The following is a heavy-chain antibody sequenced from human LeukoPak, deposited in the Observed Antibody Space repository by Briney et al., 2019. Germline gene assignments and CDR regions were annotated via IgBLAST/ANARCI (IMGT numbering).Heavy chain of an antibody. V-gene: IGHV3-53*01. CDR3: AKTLDYDYVWGSYRYAMIVFDI. Sequence: GGSLRLSCAASGFTVSSNYMSWVRQAPGKGLEWVSVIYSGGSTYYADSVKGRFTISRDNSRNTLYLQMNSLRAEDTAVYYCAKTLDYDYVWGSYRYAMIVFDIWGQGTMVTVSS. J-gene: IGHJ3*02. D-gene: IGHD3-16*02. CDR1: GFTVSSNY. CDR2: IYSGGST.